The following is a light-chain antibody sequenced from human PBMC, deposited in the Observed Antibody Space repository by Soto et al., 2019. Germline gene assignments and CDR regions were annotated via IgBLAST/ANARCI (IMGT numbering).Light chain of an antibody. CDR3: QQYFSYPHT. V-gene: IGKV1-8*01. J-gene: IGKJ4*01. CDR2: TAS. CDR1: QGISSH. Sequence: AIRMTQSPSSFSASTGDRVTITCRASQGISSHLAWYQVKPGKAPRVLIYTASYLETRVPSRLSGSRSGRYFTLTNTSMQSEDVVVYYCQQYFSYPHTFGEGTKVDIK.